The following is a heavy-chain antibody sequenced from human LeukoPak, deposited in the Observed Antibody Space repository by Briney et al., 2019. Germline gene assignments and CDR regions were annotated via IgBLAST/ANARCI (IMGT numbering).Heavy chain of an antibody. Sequence: GESLKISCQGSEYSFATYWIAWLRQMPGKGLEWMGIIYPSGSDTRYSPSFQGQVTISADKSIKTAYLQWSSLKASDTAMYYCARPLQGVVGATGFDYWGQGTLATVSS. CDR1: EYSFATYW. D-gene: IGHD1-26*01. J-gene: IGHJ4*02. CDR2: IYPSGSDT. V-gene: IGHV5-51*01. CDR3: ARPLQGVVGATGFDY.